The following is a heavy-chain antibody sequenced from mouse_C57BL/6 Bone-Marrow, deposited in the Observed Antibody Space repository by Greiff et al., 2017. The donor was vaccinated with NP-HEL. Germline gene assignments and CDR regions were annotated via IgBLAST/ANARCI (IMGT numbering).Heavy chain of an antibody. Sequence: EVKVVESGGDLVKPGGSLKLSCAASGFTFSSYGMSWVRQTPDKRLEWVATISSGGSYTYYPDSVKGRFTISRDNAKNTLYLQMSSLKSEDTAMYYCARQGGYDEVYWGQGTLVTVSA. CDR1: GFTFSSYG. CDR3: ARQGGYDEVY. J-gene: IGHJ3*01. V-gene: IGHV5-6*01. CDR2: ISSGGSYT. D-gene: IGHD2-2*01.